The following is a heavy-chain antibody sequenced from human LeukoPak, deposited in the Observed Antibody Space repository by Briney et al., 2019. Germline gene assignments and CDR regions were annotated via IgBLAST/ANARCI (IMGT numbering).Heavy chain of an antibody. CDR2: FDPEDGET. J-gene: IGHJ2*01. CDR1: GYTLTELS. D-gene: IGHD2-2*01. Sequence: ASVKVSCKVSGYTLTELSMHWVRQAPGKGLEWMGGFDPEDGETIYAQKFQGRVTMTEDTSTDTAYMELSSLRSEDTAVYYCATDRPGPVTSVWYFDLWGRGTLVTVSS. V-gene: IGHV1-24*01. CDR3: ATDRPGPVTSVWYFDL.